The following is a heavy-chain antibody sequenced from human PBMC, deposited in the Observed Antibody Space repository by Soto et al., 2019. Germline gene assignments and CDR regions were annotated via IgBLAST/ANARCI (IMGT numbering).Heavy chain of an antibody. Sequence: QVQLVESGGGVVQPGRSLRLSCAASGFTFSSYAMHWVRQAPGKGLEWVAVISYDGNNKYYADSVKGRFTISRDNSKNTLYLQMNGLRAEDTAVYYCARDGGEGNRAYDPDYFDSWGQGALVAVSS. CDR1: GFTFSSYA. V-gene: IGHV3-30-3*01. D-gene: IGHD5-12*01. J-gene: IGHJ4*02. CDR3: ARDGGEGNRAYDPDYFDS. CDR2: ISYDGNNK.